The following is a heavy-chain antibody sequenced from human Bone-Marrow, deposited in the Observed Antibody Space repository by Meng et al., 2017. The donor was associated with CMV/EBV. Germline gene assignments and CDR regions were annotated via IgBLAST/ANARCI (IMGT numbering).Heavy chain of an antibody. D-gene: IGHD2-8*01. CDR3: SIDISEAGNGELDY. Sequence: ETLSLTCAASGFSFISAWMTWVRQAPGKGLEWVGRIKSKGSGGTSDFAAPMEGRFTISRDDSKKTVYLQMNSLKSEDTAVYYCSIDISEAGNGELDYWGQGTLVTVSS. CDR2: IKSKGSGGTS. CDR1: GFSFISAW. J-gene: IGHJ4*02. V-gene: IGHV3-15*01.